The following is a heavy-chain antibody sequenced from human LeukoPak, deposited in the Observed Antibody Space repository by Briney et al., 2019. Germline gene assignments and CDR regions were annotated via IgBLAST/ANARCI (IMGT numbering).Heavy chain of an antibody. D-gene: IGHD2-21*01. J-gene: IGHJ3*02. CDR2: IYYSGST. V-gene: IGHV4-59*01. Sequence: SETLSLTCTVSGGSISSYYWSWIRQPPGKGLEWIGYIYYSGSTNYNPSLKRRVTISVDTSKNQFSLKLSSVTAADTAVYYCARGAVVIALSFDIWGQGTMVTVSS. CDR3: ARGAVVIALSFDI. CDR1: GGSISSYY.